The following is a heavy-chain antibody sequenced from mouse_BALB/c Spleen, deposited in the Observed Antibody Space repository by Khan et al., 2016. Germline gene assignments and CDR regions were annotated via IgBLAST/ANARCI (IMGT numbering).Heavy chain of an antibody. CDR2: INTETGEP. Sequence: LVESGPELKKPGETVKISCKASGYTFTDYSMHWVKQAPGKGLKWMGWINTETGEPTYADDFKGRFAFSLETSASTAYLQINNLKKEDTATYFCARYGNPFAYWGQGTLVTVSA. V-gene: IGHV9-2-1*01. CDR3: ARYGNPFAY. CDR1: GYTFTDYS. J-gene: IGHJ3*01. D-gene: IGHD2-1*01.